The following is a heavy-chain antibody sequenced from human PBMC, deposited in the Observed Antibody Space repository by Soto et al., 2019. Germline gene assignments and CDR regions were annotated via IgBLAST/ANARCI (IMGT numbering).Heavy chain of an antibody. Sequence: EVPLVESGGDLVQPGGSLRLSCAASGFTFSDFWMSWVRQTPGRGLEWVANMNQDGSEKYYLDSVRGRFTISRDNAKNSLSLQINSLGAEDTVVYYCAKEASGWPVTWGQGTTVIVSS. CDR2: MNQDGSEK. V-gene: IGHV3-7*04. J-gene: IGHJ4*02. CDR1: GFTFSDFW. D-gene: IGHD4-17*01. CDR3: AKEASGWPVT.